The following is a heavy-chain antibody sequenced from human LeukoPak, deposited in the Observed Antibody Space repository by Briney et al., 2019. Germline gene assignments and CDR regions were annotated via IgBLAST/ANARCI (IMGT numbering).Heavy chain of an antibody. CDR3: ARDRVVVPAANGEYFQH. D-gene: IGHD2-2*01. CDR2: ISGSSSYI. CDR1: GFTFSSYS. Sequence: PGGSLRLSCAASGFTFSSYSMNWVRQAPGKGPEWVSSISGSSSYIYYADSLKGRFTISRDNAKNSLYLQMNSLRAEDTAVYYCARDRVVVPAANGEYFQHWGQGTLVTVSS. J-gene: IGHJ1*01. V-gene: IGHV3-21*01.